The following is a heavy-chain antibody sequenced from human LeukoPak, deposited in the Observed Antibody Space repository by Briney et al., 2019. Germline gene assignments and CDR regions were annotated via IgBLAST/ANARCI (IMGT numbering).Heavy chain of an antibody. CDR2: IYTSGST. V-gene: IGHV4-61*02. J-gene: IGHJ6*02. Sequence: SETLSLTCTVSGGSLSSGNYYWSWIRQPAGKGLEWIGRIYTSGSTNYNPSLKSRVTISVDTSKNQFSLKLSSVTAADTAVYYCARSQPYCSSTSCYPPPIYYYYYAMDVWGQGTTVTVSS. CDR3: ARSQPYCSSTSCYPPPIYYYYYAMDV. D-gene: IGHD2-2*01. CDR1: GGSLSSGNYY.